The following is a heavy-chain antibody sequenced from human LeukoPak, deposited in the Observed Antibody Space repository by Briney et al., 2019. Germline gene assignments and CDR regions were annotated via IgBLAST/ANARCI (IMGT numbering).Heavy chain of an antibody. CDR2: ISRGGRTV. D-gene: IGHD3-22*01. V-gene: IGHV3-48*03. CDR3: ARVAMIVAKPYDN. J-gene: IGHJ4*02. CDR1: GLTFSSYA. Sequence: PGGSLRLSCAASGLTFSSYAMNWVRQAPGKGRDWVAYISRGGRTVDYADSVRGRITIDRDSDKNSLYLQMNSLRAEDTAVYYCARVAMIVAKPYDNWGQGTLVTVSS.